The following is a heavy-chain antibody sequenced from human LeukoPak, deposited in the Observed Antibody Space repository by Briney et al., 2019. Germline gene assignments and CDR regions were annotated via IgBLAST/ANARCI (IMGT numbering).Heavy chain of an antibody. Sequence: PSETLSLTCTVSGDSLRKSTFYWVWIRQPPGKGLEWIGSIYYSGGADYNPSLQSRVTISVDTSKNQFSLKLSSVTAADTAVYYCARGEFDFDYWGQGTLVTVSS. CDR3: ARGEFDFDY. J-gene: IGHJ4*02. D-gene: IGHD3-10*01. CDR2: IYYSGGA. V-gene: IGHV4-39*07. CDR1: GDSLRKSTFY.